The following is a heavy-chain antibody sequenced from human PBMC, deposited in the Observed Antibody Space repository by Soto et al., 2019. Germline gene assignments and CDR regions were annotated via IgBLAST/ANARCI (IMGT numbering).Heavy chain of an antibody. CDR2: ISYDGSNK. J-gene: IGHJ5*02. V-gene: IGHV3-30*18. CDR1: GFTFSSYG. Sequence: GGSLRLPCAASGFTFSSYGMHWVRQALGKGLEWVAVISYDGSNKYYADSVKGRFTISRDNSKNTLYLQMDSLRAEDTAVYYCAKSPSYYYGSGTPRFDPWGQGTLVTVSS. CDR3: AKSPSYYYGSGTPRFDP. D-gene: IGHD3-10*01.